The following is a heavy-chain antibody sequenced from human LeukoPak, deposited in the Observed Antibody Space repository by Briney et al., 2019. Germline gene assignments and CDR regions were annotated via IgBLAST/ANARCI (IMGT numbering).Heavy chain of an antibody. CDR2: ISSSGSTI. J-gene: IGHJ4*02. CDR3: ARGALYYYDSSGYSPPDY. CDR1: GFTFSSHE. Sequence: PGGSLRLSCAASGFTFSSHEMNWVRQAPGKGLEWVSYISSSGSTIYYADSVKGRFTISRDNAKNSLYLQMNSLRAEDTAVYYCARGALYYYDSSGYSPPDYWGQGTLVTVSS. D-gene: IGHD3-22*01. V-gene: IGHV3-48*03.